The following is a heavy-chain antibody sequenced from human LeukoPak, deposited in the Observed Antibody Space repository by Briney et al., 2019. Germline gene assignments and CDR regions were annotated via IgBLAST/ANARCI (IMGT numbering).Heavy chain of an antibody. CDR3: AKAETTSGYF. D-gene: IGHD1-7*01. V-gene: IGHV3-23*01. Sequence: QSGGSLRLSCAASGFAFSSYDMSWVRKSPGKGLERVSAISGSGGSTYYADSVKGRFTISTDNSKNTLYLQMDSLRAEDTAVYYCAKAETTSGYFWGQGTLVTVSS. J-gene: IGHJ4*02. CDR1: GFAFSSYD. CDR2: ISGSGGST.